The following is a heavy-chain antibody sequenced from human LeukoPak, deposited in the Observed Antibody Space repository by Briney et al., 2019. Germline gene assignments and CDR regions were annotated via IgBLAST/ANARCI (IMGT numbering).Heavy chain of an antibody. CDR3: AKKGSRIAAAGPYFDY. D-gene: IGHD6-13*01. V-gene: IGHV3-21*01. CDR2: IDSSSSFI. Sequence: PGGSLRLSCAASGFTFRNYGMVWVRQAPGKGLEWDSSIDSSSSFICYADSVKGRFTISRDNAKNSLYLQMNSLRAEDTAVYYCAKKGSRIAAAGPYFDYWGQGTLVTVSS. J-gene: IGHJ4*02. CDR1: GFTFRNYG.